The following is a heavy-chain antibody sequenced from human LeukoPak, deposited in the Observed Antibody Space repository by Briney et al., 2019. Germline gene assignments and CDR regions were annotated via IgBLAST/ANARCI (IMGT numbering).Heavy chain of an antibody. J-gene: IGHJ6*03. CDR3: ARDSCSSTSCYAYYYYYMDV. CDR1: GYTFTGYY. CDR2: INPNSGGT. D-gene: IGHD2-2*01. V-gene: IGHV1-2*02. Sequence: ASVKVSCKASGYTFTGYYMHWVRQAPGQGLEWMGWINPNSGGTNYALKFQGRVTMTRDTSISTAYMELSRLRSDDTAVYYCARDSCSSTSCYAYYYYYMDVWGKGTTVTVSS.